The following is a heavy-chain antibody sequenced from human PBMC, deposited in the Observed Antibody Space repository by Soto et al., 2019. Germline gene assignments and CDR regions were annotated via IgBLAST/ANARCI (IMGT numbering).Heavy chain of an antibody. D-gene: IGHD6-19*01. Sequence: QVQLVQSGAEVKKPGSSVKVSCKASGGSFSNYIFSWVRQAPGQGLEWMGGTIPMFATAQYAQKLQGRVTIIADESTSTVYMDLTSLRSDDTAVYYCARGLFGQQWLVGFDTWGQGTLVTVSS. V-gene: IGHV1-69*01. CDR3: ARGLFGQQWLVGFDT. J-gene: IGHJ4*02. CDR2: TIPMFATA. CDR1: GGSFSNYI.